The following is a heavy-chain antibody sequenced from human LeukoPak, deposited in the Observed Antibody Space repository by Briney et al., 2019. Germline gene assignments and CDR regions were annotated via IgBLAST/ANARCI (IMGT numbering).Heavy chain of an antibody. V-gene: IGHV3-30*03. J-gene: IGHJ6*03. CDR3: ARVYTSTWYLGYLHMDV. CDR2: ISYDGSNK. CDR1: GFTFSSYG. D-gene: IGHD6-13*01. Sequence: SGRSLRLSCAASGFTFSSYGMHWVRQAPGKGLEWVAVISYDGSNKYYADSVKGRFTISRDNAKNTLYLQMNSLRVEDTAVYYCARVYTSTWYLGYLHMDVWGKGTTVTVSS.